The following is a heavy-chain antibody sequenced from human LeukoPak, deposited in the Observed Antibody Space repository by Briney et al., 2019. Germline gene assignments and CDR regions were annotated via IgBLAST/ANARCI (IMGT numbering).Heavy chain of an antibody. CDR3: ARAAYSSTWFSRYFDL. CDR1: GFTFSSYD. Sequence: GGSLRLSCAASGFTFSSYDIHWVRQATGKGLEWVSGIGTAGEIYYPGSVKGRFTISRENAKNSLYLQMNSLRAGDTAVYYCARAAYSSTWFSRYFDLWGRGTLVTVSS. V-gene: IGHV3-13*01. D-gene: IGHD6-13*01. CDR2: IGTAGEI. J-gene: IGHJ2*01.